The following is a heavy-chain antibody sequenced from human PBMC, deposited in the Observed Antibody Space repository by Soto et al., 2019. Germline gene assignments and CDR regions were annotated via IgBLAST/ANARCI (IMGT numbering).Heavy chain of an antibody. V-gene: IGHV4-59*01. CDR2: IYYSGST. J-gene: IGHJ5*02. CDR1: GGSISSYY. CDR3: ARTESIRVPTGGFDP. Sequence: PSETLSLTCTVSGGSISSYYWSWIRQPPGKGLEWIGYIYYSGSTNYNPSLKSRVTISVDTSKNQFSLKLSSVTAADTAVYYCARTESIRVPTGGFDPWGQGTLVTVPQ. D-gene: IGHD3-10*01.